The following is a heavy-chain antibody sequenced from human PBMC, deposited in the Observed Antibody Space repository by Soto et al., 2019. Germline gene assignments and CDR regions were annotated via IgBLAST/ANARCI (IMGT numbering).Heavy chain of an antibody. CDR2: ISAYNGNT. CDR1: GYTFTSYG. CDR3: ARVGSMGGLYYYYGMDV. J-gene: IGHJ6*02. Sequence: ASVKVSCKASGYTFTSYGISWVRQAPGQGLEWMGWISAYNGNTNYAQKLQGRVTMTTDTSTSTAYMELRSLRSDDTAVYYCARVGSMGGLYYYYGMDVWGQGTTVTVSS. D-gene: IGHD3-16*01. V-gene: IGHV1-18*01.